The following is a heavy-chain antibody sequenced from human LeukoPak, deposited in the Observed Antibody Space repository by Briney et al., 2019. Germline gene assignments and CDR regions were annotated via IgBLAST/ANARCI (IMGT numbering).Heavy chain of an antibody. CDR3: AKVRVLYGDYLDY. V-gene: IGHV3-30*04. CDR2: ISYDGSNK. Sequence: GGSLRLSCAASGFTFSSYAMHWVRQAPGKGLEWVAVISYDGSNKYYADSVKGRFTISRDNSKNTLYLQMNSLRAEDTAVYYCAKVRVLYGDYLDYWGQGTLVTVSS. J-gene: IGHJ4*02. CDR1: GFTFSSYA. D-gene: IGHD2/OR15-2a*01.